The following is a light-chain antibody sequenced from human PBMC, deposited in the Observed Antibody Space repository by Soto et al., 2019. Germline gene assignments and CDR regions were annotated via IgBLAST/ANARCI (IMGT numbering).Light chain of an antibody. Sequence: EVVLTQSPATLSLSPGAGATLSCRASQRVGSNLAWYQQKPGQAPRLLIYGASIRATGIPDRFSGSGSETDFTLTISRLEPEDFALYYCQQYGSSAPITFGQGTRLEIK. CDR1: QRVGSN. CDR3: QQYGSSAPIT. V-gene: IGKV3-20*01. J-gene: IGKJ5*01. CDR2: GAS.